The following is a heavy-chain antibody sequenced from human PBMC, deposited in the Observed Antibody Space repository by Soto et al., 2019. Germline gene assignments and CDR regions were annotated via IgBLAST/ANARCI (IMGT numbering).Heavy chain of an antibody. Sequence: GSLRLSCAASGFTFSSYAMSWVRQAPGKGLEWVSAISGSGGSTYYADSVKGRFTISRDNSKNTLYLQMKSLRVEDTAVYYCAKDGDDYVAFDIWGQGTMVTVSS. CDR3: AKDGDDYVAFDI. CDR1: GFTFSSYA. V-gene: IGHV3-23*01. CDR2: ISGSGGST. D-gene: IGHD4-17*01. J-gene: IGHJ3*02.